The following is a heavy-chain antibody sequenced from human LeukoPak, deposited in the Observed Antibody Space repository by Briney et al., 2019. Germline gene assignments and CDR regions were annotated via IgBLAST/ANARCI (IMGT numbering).Heavy chain of an antibody. V-gene: IGHV3-7*01. CDR2: IKQGGCEK. D-gene: IGHD3-10*02. J-gene: IGHJ4*02. CDR3: AREFMLAY. CDR1: GFTFNNDW. Sequence: SGGSLRLSCAGSGFTFNNDWMSWVRQAPGKGLEWVAIIKQGGCEKYYGDSVKGRFTISRDNAKNSLYLQMNSLRAEDTAVYYCAREFMLAYWGQGTLVTVSS.